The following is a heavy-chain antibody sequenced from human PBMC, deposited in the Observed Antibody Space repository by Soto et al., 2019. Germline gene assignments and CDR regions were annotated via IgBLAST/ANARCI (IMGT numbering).Heavy chain of an antibody. CDR2: ISNAGSGNT. Sequence: ASVKVSCKTSGYPFPSFEVHWIRQAPGQRPEWMGGISNAGSGNTKYSQKFQDRLTITGDKRATTVYMALSSLTSEDTATYYCVRESHNYQEFFQIWGQAIQVSVSS. CDR3: VRESHNYQEFFQI. J-gene: IGHJ4*02. V-gene: IGHV1-3*01. CDR1: GYPFPSFE. D-gene: IGHD2-2*01.